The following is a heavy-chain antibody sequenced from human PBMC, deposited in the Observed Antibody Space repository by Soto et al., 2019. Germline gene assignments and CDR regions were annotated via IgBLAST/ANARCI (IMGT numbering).Heavy chain of an antibody. D-gene: IGHD1-20*01. J-gene: IGHJ1*01. Sequence: ASVKVSCQSSGYTFTDFYIHWVRQAPGQGLEWVGWINPKSGGINYAQKFQGRVTMTRDTSVNTSYMDLKRLNFDDSAIYYCVRGQSVLYLDLWGRGTQVTVSS. CDR2: INPKSGGI. CDR1: GYTFTDFY. CDR3: VRGQSVLYLDL. V-gene: IGHV1-2*02.